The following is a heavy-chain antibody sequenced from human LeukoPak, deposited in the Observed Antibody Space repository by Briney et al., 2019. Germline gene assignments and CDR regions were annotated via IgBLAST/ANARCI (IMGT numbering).Heavy chain of an antibody. V-gene: IGHV3-30*02. D-gene: IGHD1-26*01. CDR3: AKEVGVTTRGSFAY. CDR1: GFTFGNHG. CDR2: IRYDGSNQ. J-gene: IGHJ4*02. Sequence: GGSLRLSCAASGFTFGNHGMLWVRQAPGKGLEWVAFIRYDGSNQYYADSVKGRFTISRDSSKNTLYLQMNSLRDEDTAVYYCAKEVGVTTRGSFAYWGQGTLVAVSS.